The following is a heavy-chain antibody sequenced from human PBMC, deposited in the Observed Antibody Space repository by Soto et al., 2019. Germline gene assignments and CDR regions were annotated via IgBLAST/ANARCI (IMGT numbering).Heavy chain of an antibody. J-gene: IGHJ4*02. D-gene: IGHD4-17*01. V-gene: IGHV3-30*18. CDR2: ISYHGSDK. CDR1: GFTFSNYG. CDR3: AKYHLTTTVTTFGY. Sequence: QVQLVESGGGVVQPGRSLRLSCAASGFTFSNYGMHWVRQAPGKGLEWVAVISYHGSDKYYADAVKGRFNISRDNSKNTLYLQMDSLRAEDTAVYYCAKYHLTTTVTTFGYWGQGTLVTVSS.